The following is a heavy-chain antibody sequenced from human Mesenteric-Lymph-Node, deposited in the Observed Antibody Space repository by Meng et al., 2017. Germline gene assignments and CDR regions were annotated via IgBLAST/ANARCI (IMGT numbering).Heavy chain of an antibody. CDR1: GDSITSGDYS. CDR2: IYHGVNI. D-gene: IGHD3-10*01. CDR3: VRDTRRGGGWFDP. V-gene: IGHV4-30-2*01. J-gene: IGHJ5*02. Sequence: QLQESGSGLVRPSQPLSLTCAVSGDSITSGDYSWTWIRQPPGKGLEWIGYIYHGVNIYYTPSLRSRVTISVDKSRNQFSLKLTSVSAADTAVYYCVRDTRRGGGWFDPWGQGTLVTVSS.